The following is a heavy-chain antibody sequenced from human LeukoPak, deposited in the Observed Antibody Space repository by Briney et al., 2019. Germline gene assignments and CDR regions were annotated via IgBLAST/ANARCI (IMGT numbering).Heavy chain of an antibody. CDR2: IWYDGSNK. D-gene: IGHD3-3*01. J-gene: IGHJ3*02. CDR1: GFTFSSYG. CDR3: AKKFNSVFWMGYGKCFDI. V-gene: IGHV3-33*06. Sequence: PGGSLRLSCAASGFTFSSYGMHWVRQAPGKGLEWVAVIWYDGSNKYYADSVKGRFTISRDNSKNTLYLQMNSLRAEDTAVYYWAKKFNSVFWMGYGKCFDIWGQGTIVTVSS.